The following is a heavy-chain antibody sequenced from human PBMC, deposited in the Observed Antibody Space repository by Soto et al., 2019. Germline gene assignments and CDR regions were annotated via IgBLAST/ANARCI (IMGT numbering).Heavy chain of an antibody. CDR3: ARVGYCQNGPRYSGAFDV. CDR1: GGTFSSYA. V-gene: IGHV1-69*13. D-gene: IGHD2-15*01. J-gene: IGHJ3*01. CDR2: IIPIFGTA. Sequence: RASVKVSCKASGGTFSSYASSWVRQAPGEGLEWMGGIIPIFGTANYAQKFQGRVTITADESTSTAYMELSSLRSEDTAVYYCARVGYCQNGPRYSGAFDVWG.